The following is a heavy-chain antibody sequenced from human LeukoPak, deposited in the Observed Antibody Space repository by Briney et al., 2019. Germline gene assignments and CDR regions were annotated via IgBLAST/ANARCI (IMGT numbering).Heavy chain of an antibody. CDR1: GGSISSGSYY. V-gene: IGHV4-61*02. J-gene: IGHJ4*02. Sequence: SQTLSLTCTVSGGSISSGSYYWSWIRQPAGKGLEWIGRIYTSGSTNYNPSLKSRVTISVDTSKNQFSLKLSSVTAADTAVYYCARVVEDYYDSSGFYYFDYWGQGTPVTVSS. CDR2: IYTSGST. CDR3: ARVVEDYYDSSGFYYFDY. D-gene: IGHD3-22*01.